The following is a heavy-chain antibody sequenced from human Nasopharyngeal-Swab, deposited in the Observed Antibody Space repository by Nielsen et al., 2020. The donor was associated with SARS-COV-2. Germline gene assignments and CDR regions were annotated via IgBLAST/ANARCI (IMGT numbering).Heavy chain of an antibody. CDR2: MNPNSGNT. CDR3: ARGLVTMIVVVITGHYYYGMDV. Sequence: WVRQAPGHGLEWMGWMNPNSGNTGYAQKFQGRVTMTRNTSISTAYMELSSLRSEDTAVYYCARGLVTMIVVVITGHYYYGMDVWGQGTTVTVSS. J-gene: IGHJ6*02. D-gene: IGHD3-22*01. V-gene: IGHV1-8*01.